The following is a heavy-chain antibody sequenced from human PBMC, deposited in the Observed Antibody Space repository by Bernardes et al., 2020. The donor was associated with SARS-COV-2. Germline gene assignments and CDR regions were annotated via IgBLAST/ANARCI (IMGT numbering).Heavy chain of an antibody. CDR3: AKVVATTFYYYYYYMAV. D-gene: IGHD5-12*01. CDR2: ISGSGGST. J-gene: IGHJ6*03. CDR1: GFTFSSYA. V-gene: IGHV3-23*01. Sequence: GGSLRLSCAASGFTFSSYAMSWVRQAPGKGLEWISAISGSGGSTYYADSVRGRFTISRDNSKNTLYLQMNSVRAEDMAVYYCAKVVATTFYYYYYYMAVWAKGTTVTVSS.